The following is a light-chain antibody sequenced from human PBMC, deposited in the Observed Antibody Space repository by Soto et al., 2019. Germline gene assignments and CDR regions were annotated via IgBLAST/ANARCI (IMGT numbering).Light chain of an antibody. CDR2: GAF. Sequence: EIVLTQSPATLSFSPGESATLSCRASQSISGNLAWYQQKPGQAPSLLIYGAFTRATGIPARFSGTGSGTEFTLTISSLQSEDFALYYCQQYNDWPLTFGQGTKVDIK. CDR1: QSISGN. V-gene: IGKV3-15*01. CDR3: QQYNDWPLT. J-gene: IGKJ1*01.